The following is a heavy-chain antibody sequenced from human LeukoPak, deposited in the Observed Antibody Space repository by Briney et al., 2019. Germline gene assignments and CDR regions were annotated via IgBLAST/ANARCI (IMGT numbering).Heavy chain of an antibody. D-gene: IGHD2-8*01. CDR2: IYTGGST. CDR1: GGSISSGSYY. J-gene: IGHJ6*03. V-gene: IGHV4-61*02. CDR3: AREEKYCTYGVCYPRYYYYYYMDV. Sequence: PSETLSLTCTVSGGSISSGSYYRSWTRQPAGKGLEWIGRIYTGGSTNYNPSLKSRVTISVDTSKNQFSLKLSSVTAADTAVYYCAREEKYCTYGVCYPRYYYYYYMDVWGKGTTVTVSS.